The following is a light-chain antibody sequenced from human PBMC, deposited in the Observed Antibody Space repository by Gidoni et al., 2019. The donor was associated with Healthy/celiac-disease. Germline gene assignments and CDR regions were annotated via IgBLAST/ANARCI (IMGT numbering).Light chain of an antibody. CDR3: SSYAGSNNLV. CDR1: SSDVGGYNY. Sequence: QSALTQPPPAPGSPGQSVTISCTGTSSDVGGYNYVSWYQQHPGKAPKLMIYEVSKRPSGVPDRFSGSKSGNTASLTVSGLQAEDEADYYCSSYAGSNNLVFGGGTKLTVL. CDR2: EVS. J-gene: IGLJ2*01. V-gene: IGLV2-8*01.